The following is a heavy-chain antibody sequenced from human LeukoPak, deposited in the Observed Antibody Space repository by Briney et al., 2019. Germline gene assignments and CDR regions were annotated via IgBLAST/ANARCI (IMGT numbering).Heavy chain of an antibody. CDR2: IKYDGSEK. Sequence: GGSLRLSCAASGFIFSSHWMSWVRQGPGKGLECVAYIKYDGSEKYYVDSVKGRFTISRDNARNSLYLQMNSLRAEDTAVYYCARDTAPSGYDYYFDNWGQGTLVTVSS. D-gene: IGHD5-12*01. CDR3: ARDTAPSGYDYYFDN. V-gene: IGHV3-7*03. CDR1: GFIFSSHW. J-gene: IGHJ4*02.